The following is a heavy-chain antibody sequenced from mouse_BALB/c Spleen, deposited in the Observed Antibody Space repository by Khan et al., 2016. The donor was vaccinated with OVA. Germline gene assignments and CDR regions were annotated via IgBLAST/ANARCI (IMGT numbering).Heavy chain of an antibody. CDR1: GYSITSGYG. Sequence: EVQLLESGPGLVTPSQSLSLTCTVTGYSITSGYGWHWIRQFPGNKLEWMGYISYRGSTNYNPSLKSRISITRDTSKNQFFLQLNSVTTEDTATYYCARTARIKYWGQGTTLTVSS. V-gene: IGHV3-1*02. D-gene: IGHD1-2*01. CDR3: ARTARIKY. CDR2: ISYRGST. J-gene: IGHJ2*01.